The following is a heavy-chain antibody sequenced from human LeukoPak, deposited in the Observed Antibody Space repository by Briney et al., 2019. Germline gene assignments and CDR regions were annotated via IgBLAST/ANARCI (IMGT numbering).Heavy chain of an antibody. CDR2: IYPGDSDT. D-gene: IGHD2-2*01. CDR1: GYSFTSYW. V-gene: IGHV5-51*01. Sequence: GESLKISCKGSGYSFTSYWIGWVRQMPGKGLEWMGIIYPGDSDTRYSPSFQGQVTISADKSISTAYLQWSSLKASDTAMYYCARQVYCSSTCCYDDWFDPWGQGTLVTVSS. CDR3: ARQVYCSSTCCYDDWFDP. J-gene: IGHJ5*02.